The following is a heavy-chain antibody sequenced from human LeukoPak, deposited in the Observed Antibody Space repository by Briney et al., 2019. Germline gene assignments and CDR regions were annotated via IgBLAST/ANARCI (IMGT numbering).Heavy chain of an antibody. CDR1: GGTFSSYT. Sequence: ASVKVSCKASGGTFSSYTISWVRQAPGQGLEWMGRIIPILGIANYAQKFQGRVTITADKSTSTAYMELSSLRSEDTAVYYCAGDTVVVPAAIARTNFQHWGQGTLVTVSS. CDR2: IIPILGIA. D-gene: IGHD2-2*01. V-gene: IGHV1-69*02. CDR3: AGDTVVVPAAIARTNFQH. J-gene: IGHJ1*01.